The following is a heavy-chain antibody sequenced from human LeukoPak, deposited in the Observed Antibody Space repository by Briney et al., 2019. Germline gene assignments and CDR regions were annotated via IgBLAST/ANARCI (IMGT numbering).Heavy chain of an antibody. CDR3: ARAARYNWNYRDAFDY. Sequence: PSETLYLTCTVSGGSISSHYWSWIRQPPGKGLEWIGYIYYSGSTNYNPSLKSRVTISVDTSKNQFSLKLSSVTAADTAVYYCARAARYNWNYRDAFDYWGQGTLVTVSS. CDR2: IYYSGST. V-gene: IGHV4-59*11. D-gene: IGHD1-7*01. J-gene: IGHJ4*02. CDR1: GGSISSHY.